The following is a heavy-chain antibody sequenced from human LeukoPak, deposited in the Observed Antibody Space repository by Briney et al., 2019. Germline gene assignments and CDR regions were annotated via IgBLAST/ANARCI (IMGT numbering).Heavy chain of an antibody. J-gene: IGHJ4*02. Sequence: SETLSLTCTVSGGSISSSSYYWSWVRQPAGKGLEWIGRIYASGSTNYNPSLKSRVTISVDTSKNQLSLKLTSVTAADTAVYYCAGAPAGSQKWLSPLDYWGQGTLVTVSS. CDR1: GGSISSSSYY. CDR3: AGAPAGSQKWLSPLDY. V-gene: IGHV4-61*02. D-gene: IGHD5-12*01. CDR2: IYASGST.